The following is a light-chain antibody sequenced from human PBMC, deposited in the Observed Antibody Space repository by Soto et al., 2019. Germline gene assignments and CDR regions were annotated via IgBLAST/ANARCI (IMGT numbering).Light chain of an antibody. V-gene: IGKV3-20*01. Sequence: EIVLTQSPGTLSLSPGERATLSCRASQSVSSSYLAWYQQKPGQAPRLLIYGASSRATGIPDRFSGSGSGTDFPLTISRLEPEVFAVYNCQQYGSSPGTFGQGTK. CDR1: QSVSSSY. CDR3: QQYGSSPGT. CDR2: GAS. J-gene: IGKJ1*01.